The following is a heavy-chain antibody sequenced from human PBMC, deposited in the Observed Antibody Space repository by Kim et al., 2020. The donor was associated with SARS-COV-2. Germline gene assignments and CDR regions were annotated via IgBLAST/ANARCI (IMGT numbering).Heavy chain of an antibody. CDR3: ARGCCGYSGYGDAEGAFDI. Sequence: GGSLRLSCAASGFTFSSYDMHWVRQATGKGLEWVSAIGTAGDTYYPGSVKGRFTISRENAKNSLYLQMNSLRAGDTAVYYCARGCCGYSGYGDAEGAFDIWGQGTMVTVSS. CDR1: GFTFSSYD. J-gene: IGHJ3*02. V-gene: IGHV3-13*01. CDR2: IGTAGDT. D-gene: IGHD5-12*01.